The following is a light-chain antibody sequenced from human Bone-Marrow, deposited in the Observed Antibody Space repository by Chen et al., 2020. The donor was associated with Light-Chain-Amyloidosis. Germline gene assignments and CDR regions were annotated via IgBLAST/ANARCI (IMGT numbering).Light chain of an antibody. CDR3: QQYNSYSRT. CDR1: QTINNW. V-gene: IGKV1-5*03. CDR2: KAS. J-gene: IGKJ1*01. Sequence: DIPITQSPSTLSASVGDRVTITSRTSQTINNWVAWYQQKPGKAPKLLIYKASSLESGVPSRFSGSGSGTEFTLTISSLQPDDFATYYCQQYNSYSRTFGQGTKVEI.